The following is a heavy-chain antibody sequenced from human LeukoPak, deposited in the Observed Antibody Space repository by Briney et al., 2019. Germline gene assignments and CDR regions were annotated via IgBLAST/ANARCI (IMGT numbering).Heavy chain of an antibody. J-gene: IGHJ4*02. CDR2: ISSSSSTI. CDR3: AKGAAGKYFDY. D-gene: IGHD6-13*01. V-gene: IGHV3-48*01. Sequence: GGSLRLSCAASGFTFSSYSMNWVRQAPGKGLEWVSYISSSSSTIYYADSVKGRFTISRDNAKNSLYLQMNSLRAEDTAVYYCAKGAAGKYFDYWGQGTLVTVSS. CDR1: GFTFSSYS.